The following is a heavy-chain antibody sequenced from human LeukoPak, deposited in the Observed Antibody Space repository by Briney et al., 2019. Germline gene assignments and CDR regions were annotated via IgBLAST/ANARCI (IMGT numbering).Heavy chain of an antibody. CDR2: ISHSSSTI. CDR1: GFTFSSYH. Sequence: GGFLRLSCAASGFTFSSYHMNWVRQAPGRGLEWVSYISHSSSTIYYADSVKGRFTISRDNARNSLYLQMNSLRAEDTAVYYCARPYCSSTSCYGDFDYWGQGTLVTVSS. J-gene: IGHJ4*02. CDR3: ARPYCSSTSCYGDFDY. V-gene: IGHV3-48*01. D-gene: IGHD2-2*01.